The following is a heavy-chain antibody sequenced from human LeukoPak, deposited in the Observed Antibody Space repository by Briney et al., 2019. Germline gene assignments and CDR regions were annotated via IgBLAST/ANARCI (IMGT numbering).Heavy chain of an antibody. Sequence: ASVKVSCKASGYTFTSYDINWVRQATGQGLEWMGWMNPNSGNTGYAQKSQGRVTMTRNTSISTAYMELSSLRSEDTAVYYYARGRRGRDGYNNRSPPEDYWGQGTLVTVSS. CDR3: ARGRRGRDGYNNRSPPEDY. D-gene: IGHD5-24*01. V-gene: IGHV1-8*01. J-gene: IGHJ4*02. CDR2: MNPNSGNT. CDR1: GYTFTSYD.